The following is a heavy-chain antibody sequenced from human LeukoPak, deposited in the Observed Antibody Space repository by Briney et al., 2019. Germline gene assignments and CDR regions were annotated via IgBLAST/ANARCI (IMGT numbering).Heavy chain of an antibody. Sequence: SQTLSLTCAISGDSVSSNSVTWNWIRQSPSGGLEWLGRTYYRSTWYNDYAVSVRGRITVNPDTSKNQFSLHLNSVTPVDTAVYYCARRLTQYDCFDPWGQGILVTVSS. J-gene: IGHJ5*02. D-gene: IGHD2-2*01. CDR3: ARRLTQYDCFDP. CDR1: GDSVSSNSVT. V-gene: IGHV6-1*01. CDR2: TYYRSTWYN.